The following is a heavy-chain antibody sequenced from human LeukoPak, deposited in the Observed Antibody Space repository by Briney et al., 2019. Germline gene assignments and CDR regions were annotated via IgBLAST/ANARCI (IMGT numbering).Heavy chain of an antibody. CDR2: IYYSGST. J-gene: IGHJ4*02. CDR1: GGSISSSSYY. CDR3: ARGRGVQPFDY. Sequence: SETLSLTCTVSGGSISSSSYYWGWLRQPPGKGLEWIGSIYYSGSTYYNPSLKSRVTISVDTSKNQFSLKLSSVTAADTAVYYCARGRGVQPFDYWGQGTLVTVSS. V-gene: IGHV4-39*07. D-gene: IGHD3-10*01.